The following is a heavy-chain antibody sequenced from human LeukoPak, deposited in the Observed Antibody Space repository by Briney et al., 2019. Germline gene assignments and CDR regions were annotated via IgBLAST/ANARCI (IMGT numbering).Heavy chain of an antibody. D-gene: IGHD2-2*01. J-gene: IGHJ5*02. V-gene: IGHV3-30*18. CDR1: GFTFSSYG. Sequence: PGRSLRLSCVASGFTFSSYGMHWVRQAPGKGLEWVAVISYDGSNKYYADSVKGRFTISRDNSKNTLYLQMNSLRAEDTAVYYCAKGRCSSTSCYLGDSNWFDPWGQGTLVTVSS. CDR3: AKGRCSSTSCYLGDSNWFDP. CDR2: ISYDGSNK.